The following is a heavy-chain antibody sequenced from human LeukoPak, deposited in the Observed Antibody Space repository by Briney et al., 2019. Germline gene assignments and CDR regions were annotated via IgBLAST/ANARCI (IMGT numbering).Heavy chain of an antibody. J-gene: IGHJ3*02. Sequence: GGSLRLSCAASGFSFSDHYMSWIRQAPGKGLEWVSYISRSGSTIYYADSVKGRFTISRDNAKNSLYLQMNSLRAEDTAVYYCARIGAATYAFDIWGQGTMVTVSS. CDR2: ISRSGSTI. CDR1: GFSFSDHY. D-gene: IGHD1-26*01. CDR3: ARIGAATYAFDI. V-gene: IGHV3-11*04.